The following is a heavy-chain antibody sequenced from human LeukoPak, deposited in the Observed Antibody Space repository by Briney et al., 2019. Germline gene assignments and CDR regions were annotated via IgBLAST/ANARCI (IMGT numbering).Heavy chain of an antibody. CDR3: AKDGVRYYYGSGSYYPRY. V-gene: IGHV3-30*18. D-gene: IGHD3-10*01. J-gene: IGHJ4*02. CDR1: GFTFSSYG. Sequence: GGSLRLSCAASGFTFSSYGMHWVRQAPGKGLEWVAVISYDGSNKYYEDSVKGRFTISRDNSKNTLYLQMNSLRAEDTAVYYCAKDGVRYYYGSGSYYPRYWGQGTLVTVSS. CDR2: ISYDGSNK.